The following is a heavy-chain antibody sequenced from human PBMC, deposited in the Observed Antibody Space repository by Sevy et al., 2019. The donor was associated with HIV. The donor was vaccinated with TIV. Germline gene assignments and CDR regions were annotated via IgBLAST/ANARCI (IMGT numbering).Heavy chain of an antibody. D-gene: IGHD2-15*01. CDR2: IRSKAYGGTT. CDR3: TRDRGGEYCSGGSCYPGSDYYYYGMDV. Sequence: GGSLRLSCTASGFTFGDYAMSWFRQAPGKGLEWVGFIRSKAYGGTTEYAASVKGRFTISREDSKSIAYLQMNSLKTEHTAVYYCTRDRGGEYCSGGSCYPGSDYYYYGMDVWGQGTTVTVSS. V-gene: IGHV3-49*03. CDR1: GFTFGDYA. J-gene: IGHJ6*02.